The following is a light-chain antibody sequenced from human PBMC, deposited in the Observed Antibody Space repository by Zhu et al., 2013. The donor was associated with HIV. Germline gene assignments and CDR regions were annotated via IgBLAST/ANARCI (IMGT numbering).Light chain of an antibody. J-gene: IGKJ2*01. CDR3: QQYNNWPPRYT. Sequence: EIVMTQSPATLSVFPGERATLSCRASQSVSTTLAWYQQRPGQPPRLLIHGASTRATGTPGRFTGSGSGTEFTLTINSLQSEDFAVYYCQQYNNWPPRYTFGQGTKLEIK. V-gene: IGKV3-15*01. CDR2: GAS. CDR1: QSVSTT.